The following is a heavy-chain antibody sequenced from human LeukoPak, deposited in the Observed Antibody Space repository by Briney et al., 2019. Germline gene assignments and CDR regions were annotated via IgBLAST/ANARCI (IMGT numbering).Heavy chain of an antibody. Sequence: PSETLSLTCTVSGGSISDYYWSWIRQPPGKGLEWIGFIYYTGSTNYNPSLKSRVTISVDTSENQFSLRLNSVTAADTALYYCARERSDDILTSYHMWFDPWGQGTLVTVSS. D-gene: IGHD3-9*01. CDR1: GGSISDYY. CDR3: ARERSDDILTSYHMWFDP. J-gene: IGHJ5*02. CDR2: IYYTGST. V-gene: IGHV4-59*01.